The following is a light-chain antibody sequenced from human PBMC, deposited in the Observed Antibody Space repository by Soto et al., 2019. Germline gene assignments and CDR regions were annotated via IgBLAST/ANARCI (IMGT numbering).Light chain of an antibody. J-gene: IGLJ2*01. CDR1: SSDVGAYNY. CDR3: SSYTSSSTLV. CDR2: EVI. Sequence: QSVLTQPASVSASPGQSITISCTATSSDVGAYNYVSWYQQYPGKAPKLMIYEVINRPSGVSNRFSGSKSGNTASLIISGLQAEDEADYYCSSYTSSSTLVFGGGTKVTVL. V-gene: IGLV2-14*01.